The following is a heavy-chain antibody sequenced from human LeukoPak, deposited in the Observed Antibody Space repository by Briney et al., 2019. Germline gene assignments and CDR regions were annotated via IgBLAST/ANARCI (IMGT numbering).Heavy chain of an antibody. CDR2: IYYSGST. V-gene: IGHV4-61*05. D-gene: IGHD6-19*01. J-gene: IGHJ4*02. Sequence: KSSETLSLTCTVSGASISSSSYYWGWIRQPPGKGLEWIGYIYYSGSTNYNPSLKSRVTMSVDTSKNQFSLKLSSLTAADTAVYYCARTTSGWYYFDYWGQGTLVTVSS. CDR1: GASISSSSYY. CDR3: ARTTSGWYYFDY.